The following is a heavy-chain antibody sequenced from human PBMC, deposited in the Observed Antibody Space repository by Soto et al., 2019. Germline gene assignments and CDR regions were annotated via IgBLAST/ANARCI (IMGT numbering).Heavy chain of an antibody. V-gene: IGHV3-30-3*01. CDR1: AFTFSNYA. J-gene: IGHJ6*02. D-gene: IGHD2-2*01. Sequence: GGSLRLSCAASAFTFSNYAMHWVRQAPGKGLEWVAVISYDGINKYYADSVKGRFTISRYNSNNTLYLQMNNLRSDDTAVYYCARDLCSTTSCSASGLDVWGQGTTVTVSS. CDR2: ISYDGINK. CDR3: ARDLCSTTSCSASGLDV.